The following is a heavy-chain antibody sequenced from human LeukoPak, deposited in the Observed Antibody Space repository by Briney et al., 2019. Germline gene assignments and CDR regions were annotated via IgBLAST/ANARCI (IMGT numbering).Heavy chain of an antibody. J-gene: IGHJ4*02. CDR1: GYTFSGSY. V-gene: IGHV1-2*06. Sequence: ASVKVSCKASGYTFSGSYIHWVRQAPGQGLEWMGRINPNSGDTNYAQKFQGRVTMTRDTSISTAYMELSSLTSDDTAVYYCARDQRGEVITMVRGVATDYWGQGTLVTVSS. D-gene: IGHD3-10*01. CDR2: INPNSGDT. CDR3: ARDQRGEVITMVRGVATDY.